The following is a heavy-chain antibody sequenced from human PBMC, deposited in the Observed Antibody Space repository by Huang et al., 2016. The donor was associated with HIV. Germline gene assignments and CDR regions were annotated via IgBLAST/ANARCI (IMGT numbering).Heavy chain of an antibody. D-gene: IGHD6-25*01. V-gene: IGHV4-34*02. CDR2: INHSGST. CDR1: GGSFSGYY. J-gene: IGHJ4*02. CDR3: ARGPAPDY. Sequence: QVQLQQWGAGLLKPSETLSLTCAVYGGSFSGYYWTWIRQPPGKGRAWIGGINHSGSTNYKASLKSRVRISVDTSKKQFSLKLKSVTAADTAVYYCARGPAPDYWGQGTLVTVSS.